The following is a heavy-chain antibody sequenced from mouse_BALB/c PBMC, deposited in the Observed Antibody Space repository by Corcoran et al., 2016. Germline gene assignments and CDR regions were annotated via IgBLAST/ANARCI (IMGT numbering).Heavy chain of an antibody. CDR3: ARGHSSGGYYFRFDP. CDR2: INPSGGST. CDR1: GYTFTSYY. D-gene: IGHD1-1*02. J-gene: IGHJ4*01. Sequence: QVQLVQSGAEVKKPGASVKVSCKASGYTFTSYYMHWVRQAPGQGLEWMGIINPSGGSTSYAQKFQGRVTMTRDTSTSTVYMELSSLRSEDTAVYYCARGHSSGGYYFRFDPWGQGTLVTVSS. V-gene: IGHV1-64*01.